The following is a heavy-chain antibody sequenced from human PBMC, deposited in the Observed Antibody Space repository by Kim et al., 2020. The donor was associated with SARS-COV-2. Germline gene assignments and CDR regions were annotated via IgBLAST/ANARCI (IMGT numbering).Heavy chain of an antibody. CDR1: GGSISSSSYY. D-gene: IGHD1-26*01. V-gene: IGHV4-39*01. CDR3: ASHWDGWFDP. CDR2: IYYSGST. Sequence: SETLSLTCTVSGGSISSSSYYWGWIRQPPGKGLEWIGSIYYSGSTYYNPSLKSRVTISVDTSKNQFSLKLSSVTAADTAVYYCASHWDGWFDPWGQGTLVTVSS. J-gene: IGHJ5*02.